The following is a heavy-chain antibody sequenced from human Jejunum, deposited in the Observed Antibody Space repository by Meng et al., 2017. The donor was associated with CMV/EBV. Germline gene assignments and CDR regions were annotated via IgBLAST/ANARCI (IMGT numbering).Heavy chain of an antibody. D-gene: IGHD3-10*01. CDR2: ISNKINAFHK. CDR1: GFTFGAQT. V-gene: IGHV3-72*01. CDR3: ARDSMKGGGFDQ. J-gene: IGHJ4*02. Sequence: SGFTFGAQTVDWLRWPPGKGLEWFGRISNKINAFHKKYAEYVKGRFTISRDDSRSALYLQMNSLKSEDTAVYFCARDSMKGGGFDQWGQGTLVTVSS.